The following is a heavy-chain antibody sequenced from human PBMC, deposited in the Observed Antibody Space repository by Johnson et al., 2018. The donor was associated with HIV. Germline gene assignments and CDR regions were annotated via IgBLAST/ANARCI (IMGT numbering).Heavy chain of an antibody. Sequence: QVQLVESGGGVVQPGRSLRLSCAASGFTFSSYGMNWVRQAPGKGLEWVAVISYDGSDKYYADSVKGRFTISRDNAKNSLYLQMNSLRVDDTAVYYCARASGFDMWGQGTMVTVSS. CDR1: GFTFSSYG. CDR2: ISYDGSDK. J-gene: IGHJ3*02. CDR3: ARASGFDM. D-gene: IGHD1-26*01. V-gene: IGHV3-30*03.